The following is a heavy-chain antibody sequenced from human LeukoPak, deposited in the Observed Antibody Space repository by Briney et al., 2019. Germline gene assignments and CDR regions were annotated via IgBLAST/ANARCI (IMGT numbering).Heavy chain of an antibody. CDR2: ISSYNGNT. D-gene: IGHD3-10*01. V-gene: IGHV1-18*01. CDR1: GYTFTSYG. J-gene: IGHJ6*03. Sequence: GASVKVSCKASGYTFTSYGISWVQQAPGQKLEGMVWISSYNGNTNYEQKLHDRLTMTTDTSTSTAYMEPRRLRSDDTAVYSCARLPAQPWFGERKDYYYYYYMDVWGKGTTVTVS. CDR3: ARLPAQPWFGERKDYYYYYYMDV.